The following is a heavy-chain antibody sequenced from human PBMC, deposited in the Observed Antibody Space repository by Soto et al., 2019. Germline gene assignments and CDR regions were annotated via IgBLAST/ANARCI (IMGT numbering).Heavy chain of an antibody. Sequence: EVQLVESGGGLVKPGGSLRLSCAASGFTFSSYSMNWVRQAPGKGLEWVSSISSSSSYIYYADSVKGRFTIARDNAKNSQYLQMNSLRAEDTAVYYCARGQTTGYSSSWYSDYYYMDVWGKGTTVTVSS. V-gene: IGHV3-21*01. CDR2: ISSSSSYI. CDR1: GFTFSSYS. D-gene: IGHD6-13*01. J-gene: IGHJ6*03. CDR3: ARGQTTGYSSSWYSDYYYMDV.